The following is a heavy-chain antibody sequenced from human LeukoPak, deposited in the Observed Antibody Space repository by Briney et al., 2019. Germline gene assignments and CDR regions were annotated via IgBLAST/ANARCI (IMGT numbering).Heavy chain of an antibody. J-gene: IGHJ4*02. CDR3: ARVLGYDFWSGYEFDY. D-gene: IGHD3-3*01. Sequence: SVKVSCKASGGTFSSYTISWVRQAPGQGLEWMGGIIPIFGTANYAQKFQGRVTITADESTSTAYMELSSLRSEDTAVYYCARVLGYDFWSGYEFDYWGQGTLVTVSS. V-gene: IGHV1-69*13. CDR1: GGTFSSYT. CDR2: IIPIFGTA.